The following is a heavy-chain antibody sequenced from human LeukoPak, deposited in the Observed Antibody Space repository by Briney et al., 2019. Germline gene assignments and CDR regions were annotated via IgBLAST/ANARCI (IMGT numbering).Heavy chain of an antibody. D-gene: IGHD3-22*01. CDR3: ASSHYHYYDSFPQTLFDY. Sequence: SQTLSLTCAISGDSVSSNSAAWNWIRQSPSRGLEWLGRTYYRSKWYNDYAVSVKSRITINPDTSKNQFSLQLNSVTPEDTAVYYCASSHYHYYDSFPQTLFDYWGQGTLVTVSS. V-gene: IGHV6-1*01. CDR1: GDSVSSNSAA. J-gene: IGHJ4*02. CDR2: TYYRSKWYN.